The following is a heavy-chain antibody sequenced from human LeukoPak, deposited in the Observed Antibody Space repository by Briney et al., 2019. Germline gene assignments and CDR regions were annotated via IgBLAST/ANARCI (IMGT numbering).Heavy chain of an antibody. J-gene: IGHJ4*02. CDR2: ITSGENT. D-gene: IGHD6-13*01. CDR1: GFTFSNYA. Sequence: GGSLRLSCAASGFTFSNYAMNWVRQAPGKGLEWVSTITSGENTYYADSVKGRFTISRDNSKNTLYLQMNSLRAEDTAVYYCAKRLSSSSTWYYFDYWGQGPRSPSPQ. CDR3: AKRLSSSSTWYYFDY. V-gene: IGHV3-23*01.